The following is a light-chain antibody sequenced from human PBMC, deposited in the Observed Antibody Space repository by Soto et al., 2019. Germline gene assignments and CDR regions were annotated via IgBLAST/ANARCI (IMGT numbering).Light chain of an antibody. Sequence: QSVLTQPPSASGSPGQSVTISCTGTSSDVGGYNYVSWYQQHPGKAPKFMIYEVSKRPSWVPDRFSGSKSGNTASLTVSGLQAEDEADYYCSSYAGSNYVFGTGTKLTVL. J-gene: IGLJ1*01. V-gene: IGLV2-8*01. CDR2: EVS. CDR1: SSDVGGYNY. CDR3: SSYAGSNYV.